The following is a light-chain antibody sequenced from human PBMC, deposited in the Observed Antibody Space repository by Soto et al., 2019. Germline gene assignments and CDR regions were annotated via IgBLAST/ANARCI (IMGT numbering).Light chain of an antibody. CDR2: AAD. CDR1: PSIGSY. V-gene: IGKV1-39*01. Sequence: QLTQAPSLLSASVGDRVTITCRASPSIGSYLNWYQHKPGEAPKLLIFAADTLKSGVPSRFSGSGFNKEFTLTVTSLQPEDFATYYRQQNYDVPYTFGLGTRVEIK. J-gene: IGKJ2*01. CDR3: QQNYDVPYT.